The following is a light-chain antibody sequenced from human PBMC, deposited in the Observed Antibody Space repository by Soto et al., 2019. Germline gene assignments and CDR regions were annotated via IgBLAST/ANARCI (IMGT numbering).Light chain of an antibody. V-gene: IGKV4-1*01. J-gene: IGKJ3*01. Sequence: DIVMTQSPDSLAVSLGERATINCKSSQSVLYSSNNKNYLAWYQQKPGQPPKLLIYWASTRESGVPDRFSGSGSGTDFTLTISSMQAEDVAVYYCQHYYSTPLFTFGPGTKVEIK. CDR1: QSVLYSSNNKNY. CDR2: WAS. CDR3: QHYYSTPLFT.